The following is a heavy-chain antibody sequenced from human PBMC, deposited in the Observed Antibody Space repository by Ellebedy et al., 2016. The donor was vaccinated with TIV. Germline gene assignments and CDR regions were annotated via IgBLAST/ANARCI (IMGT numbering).Heavy chain of an antibody. CDR1: GYTFTGYY. V-gene: IGHV1-2*02. CDR3: ARDGVRLDDFWSGYHPTTAEDY. Sequence: ASVKVSXXASGYTFTGYYMHWVRQAPGQGLEWMGWINPNSGGTNYAQKFQGRVTMTRDTSISTAYMELSRLRSDDTAVYYCARDGVRLDDFWSGYHPTTAEDYWGQGTLVTVSS. J-gene: IGHJ4*02. CDR2: INPNSGGT. D-gene: IGHD3-3*01.